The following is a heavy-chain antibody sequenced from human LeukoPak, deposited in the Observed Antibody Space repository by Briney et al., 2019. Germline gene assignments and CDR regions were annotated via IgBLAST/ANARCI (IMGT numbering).Heavy chain of an antibody. CDR3: ARHGGYLALNWFDP. D-gene: IGHD6-13*01. V-gene: IGHV4-59*08. CDR1: GXSISRYY. Sequence: PSETLSLTCTVSGXSISRYYWSWIRQPPGKGLEWIGYIYDGGRTNYNPPLRSRVTISIDTSKNQFSLKLNSVTAADTAVYYCARHGGYLALNWFDPWGHGTLVTVSS. J-gene: IGHJ5*02. CDR2: IYDGGRT.